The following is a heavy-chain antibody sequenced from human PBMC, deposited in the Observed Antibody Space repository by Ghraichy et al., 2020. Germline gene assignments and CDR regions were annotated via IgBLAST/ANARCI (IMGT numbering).Heavy chain of an antibody. J-gene: IGHJ4*02. D-gene: IGHD2-21*01. CDR1: GGSIINDH. Sequence: SETLSLTCSVSGGSIINDHWIWVRQPPGKGLEWIGYFYKTGTTNYNPSLNSRVTISVDTSKRQLSLKLTSVTAADTAVYYCVDGIALWGQGTLVIVSS. V-gene: IGHV4-59*01. CDR3: VDGIAL. CDR2: FYKTGTT.